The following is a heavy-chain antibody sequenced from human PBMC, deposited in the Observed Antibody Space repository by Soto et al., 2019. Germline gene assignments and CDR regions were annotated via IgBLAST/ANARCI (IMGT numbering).Heavy chain of an antibody. Sequence: SETLSLTCTFSCGSIISYYWSWIRQPAGKGLEWIGRIYTSGSTNYNPSLKSRVTMSVDTSKNQFSLKLSSVTAADTAVYYCARDSALSYCSGGSCYSNYYYGMDVWGQGTTVTVSS. CDR3: ARDSALSYCSGGSCYSNYYYGMDV. CDR1: CGSIISYY. D-gene: IGHD2-15*01. V-gene: IGHV4-4*07. CDR2: IYTSGST. J-gene: IGHJ6*02.